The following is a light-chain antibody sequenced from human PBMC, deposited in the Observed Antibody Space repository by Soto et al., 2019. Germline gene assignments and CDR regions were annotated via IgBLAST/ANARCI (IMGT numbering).Light chain of an antibody. Sequence: EIVLTQSPATLSLSPGERATLSCRASQSVSSYLAWYQQKPGQAPRLLIYDASNRATGIPARFSGSGSGTDFTLTISSLEPEDFAVYYCQQRINWPPTFGQGTKVDIK. CDR2: DAS. CDR3: QQRINWPPT. V-gene: IGKV3-11*01. J-gene: IGKJ1*01. CDR1: QSVSSY.